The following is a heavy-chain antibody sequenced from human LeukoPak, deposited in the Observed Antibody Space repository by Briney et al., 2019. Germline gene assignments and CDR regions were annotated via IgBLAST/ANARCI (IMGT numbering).Heavy chain of an antibody. V-gene: IGHV4-39*01. CDR1: GGSISSSSFS. CDR3: AAMSSRFEYYFDY. J-gene: IGHJ4*02. Sequence: PSETLSLTCTVSGGSISSSSFSWVWIRQPPGKGLQWIGNIHYSGSSYYNPSLKSRVTISVETSRNIFSLKMHSVTAADTAVYYCAAMSSRFEYYFDYWGQGTLVPVSS. D-gene: IGHD5/OR15-5a*01. CDR2: IHYSGSS.